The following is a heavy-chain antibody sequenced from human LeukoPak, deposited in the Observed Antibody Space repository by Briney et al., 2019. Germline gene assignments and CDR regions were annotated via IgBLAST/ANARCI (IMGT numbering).Heavy chain of an antibody. CDR2: IYTSGST. J-gene: IGHJ6*03. CDR1: GVSISSGSYY. D-gene: IGHD6-13*01. V-gene: IGHV4-61*02. CDR3: AREYSSSWYYYYYYMDV. Sequence: SETLSLTCTVSGVSISSGSYYWSWIRQPAGKGLEWIGRIYTSGSTNYNPSLKSRVTISVDTSKNQFSLKLSSVTAADTAVYYCAREYSSSWYYYYYYMDVWGKGTTVTISS.